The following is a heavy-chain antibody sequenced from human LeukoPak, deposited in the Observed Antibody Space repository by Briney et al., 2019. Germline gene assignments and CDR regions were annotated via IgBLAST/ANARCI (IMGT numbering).Heavy chain of an antibody. Sequence: PSETLSLSCTVSGGSISKYYWSGIRQPPEKGLEWIGNIYYSGGTNYNPSLKSRITISVDTFKNQFSLNLTSVTAADTAIYYCARSYYDSSGYYDYWGQGTLVTVSS. CDR1: GGSISKYY. J-gene: IGHJ4*02. CDR2: IYYSGGT. CDR3: ARSYYDSSGYYDY. D-gene: IGHD3-22*01. V-gene: IGHV4-59*08.